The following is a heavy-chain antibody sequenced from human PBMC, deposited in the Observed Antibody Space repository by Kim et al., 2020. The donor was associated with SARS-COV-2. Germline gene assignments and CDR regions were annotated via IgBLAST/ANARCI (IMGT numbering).Heavy chain of an antibody. CDR3: ARGPPLIMITFGGVIAHFVY. J-gene: IGHJ4*02. CDR2: IYYSGST. D-gene: IGHD3-16*02. CDR1: GGSISSGGYY. Sequence: SETLSLTCTVSGGSISSGGYYWSWIRQHPGKGLEWIGYIYYSGSTYYNPSLKSRVTISVDTSKNQFSLKLSSVTAADTAVYYCARGPPLIMITFGGVIAHFVYWGQGTLVTVSS. V-gene: IGHV4-31*03.